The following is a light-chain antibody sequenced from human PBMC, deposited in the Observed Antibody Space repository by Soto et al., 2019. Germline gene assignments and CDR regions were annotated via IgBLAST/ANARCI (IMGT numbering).Light chain of an antibody. Sequence: ESVLTQSPGTMSLSPGERATLSCRASQSVSSSYLAWYQQKPGQAPRLLIYGASSRATGIPDRFRGSGSGTDFTRTISRLAPEDFAVYFCQQYGSAPLIFGGGTKVELQ. J-gene: IGKJ4*01. CDR1: QSVSSSY. V-gene: IGKV3-20*01. CDR3: QQYGSAPLI. CDR2: GAS.